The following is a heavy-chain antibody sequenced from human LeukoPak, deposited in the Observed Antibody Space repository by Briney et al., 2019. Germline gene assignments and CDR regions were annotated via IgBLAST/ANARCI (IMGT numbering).Heavy chain of an antibody. CDR2: INAGNGNT. CDR3: ARERGFCSSTSCYRDAFDI. Sequence: ASVKVSCKASGYTFTSYAMHWVRPAPGQRVEWMGWINAGNGNTKYSQKFQGRVTITRDTSASTAYMELSSLRSEDTAVYYCARERGFCSSTSCYRDAFDIWGQGTMVTVSS. J-gene: IGHJ3*02. CDR1: GYTFTSYA. D-gene: IGHD2-2*01. V-gene: IGHV1-3*01.